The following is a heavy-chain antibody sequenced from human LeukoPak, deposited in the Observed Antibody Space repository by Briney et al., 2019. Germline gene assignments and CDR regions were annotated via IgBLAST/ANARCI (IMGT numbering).Heavy chain of an antibody. CDR2: ISYDGSNK. CDR3: ASQSYARFDP. V-gene: IGHV3-30*04. Sequence: GGSLRLSCAVSGFTFSSYAMHWVRQAPGKGLEWLAVISYDGSNKYYTDSVKGRFTISRDDSKNTLYLQMNSLRAEDTAVYHCASQSYARFDPWGQGTLVTVSS. CDR1: GFTFSSYA. D-gene: IGHD3-16*01. J-gene: IGHJ5*02.